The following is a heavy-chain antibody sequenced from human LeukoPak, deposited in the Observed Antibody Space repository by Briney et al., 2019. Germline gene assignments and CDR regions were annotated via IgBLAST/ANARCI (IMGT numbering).Heavy chain of an antibody. V-gene: IGHV3-11*06. CDR3: SSTIFGVVAHDAFDN. D-gene: IGHD3-3*01. Sequence: PGGSLRLSCAASGFTFSDYYMSWIRQAPGKGLEWVSYISSSSSYTNYADSVKGRFTISRDNAKNSLYLQMNSLRAEDTAVYYCSSTIFGVVAHDAFDNWGQGTLVTVSS. CDR2: ISSSSSYT. J-gene: IGHJ3*02. CDR1: GFTFSDYY.